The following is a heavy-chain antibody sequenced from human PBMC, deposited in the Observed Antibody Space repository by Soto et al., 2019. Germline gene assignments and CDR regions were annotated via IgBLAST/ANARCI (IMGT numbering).Heavy chain of an antibody. Sequence: EVQLVESGGGLVKPGGSLRLSCAASGFTFSTYSLTWVRQAPGKGLEWVSSISSSGTYIFHADSVKGRFTISRDNAQNSLFLQMNSLRADDTAVYFCARDRARTTNAFDIWGQGTMVTVSS. D-gene: IGHD3-10*01. J-gene: IGHJ3*02. CDR2: ISSSGTYI. CDR1: GFTFSTYS. V-gene: IGHV3-21*01. CDR3: ARDRARTTNAFDI.